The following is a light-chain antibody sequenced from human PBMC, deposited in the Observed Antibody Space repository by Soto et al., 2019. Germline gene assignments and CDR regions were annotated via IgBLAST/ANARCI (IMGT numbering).Light chain of an antibody. CDR2: DVS. V-gene: IGLV2-11*01. CDR1: SSDVGGYNY. CDR3: CSYAGSYTYWV. Sequence: QSALTQPRSVSGSPGQSVTISCTGTSSDVGGYNYVSWYQQHPGKAPKVMIYDVSKRPSGVPDRFSGSKSGNTASLTIFGLQAEDEADYYFCSYAGSYTYWVFGGGTKLTVL. J-gene: IGLJ3*02.